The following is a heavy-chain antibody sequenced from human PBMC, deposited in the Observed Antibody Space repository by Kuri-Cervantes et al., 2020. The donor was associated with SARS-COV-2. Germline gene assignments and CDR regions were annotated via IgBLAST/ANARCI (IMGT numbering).Heavy chain of an antibody. J-gene: IGHJ4*02. CDR3: AKTSGYNYYFAY. CDR2: MSGSGAST. V-gene: IGHV3-23*01. D-gene: IGHD5-24*01. Sequence: GGSLRLSCAASGFSFSTNVTAWVRQAPGKGLEWVSTMSGSGASTHYADSVKGRFTISRDNSKNMLYLQMYSLRAEDTAVYYCAKTSGYNYYFAYWGQGSLVTVSS. CDR1: GFSFSTNV.